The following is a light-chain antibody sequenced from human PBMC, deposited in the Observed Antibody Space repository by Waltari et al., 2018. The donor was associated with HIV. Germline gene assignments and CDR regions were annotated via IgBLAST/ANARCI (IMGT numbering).Light chain of an antibody. CDR3: GTWDDKLGGGI. CDR1: SSNVGTNG. V-gene: IGLV1-51*01. Sequence: QSVLTQPPSVSAAPGQKVTISCSGSSSNVGTNGVSWYQQLPGKSPTLLIYDRNNRFPGVPDRFSAAQSGTSATLGSSGLQTGDEANYYCGTWDDKLGGGIFGGGTKLTVL. CDR2: DRN. J-gene: IGLJ2*01.